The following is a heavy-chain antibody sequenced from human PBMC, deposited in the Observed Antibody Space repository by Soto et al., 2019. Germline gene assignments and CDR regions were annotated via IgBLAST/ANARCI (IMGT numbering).Heavy chain of an antibody. CDR2: IRSKAYGGTT. J-gene: IGHJ4*02. D-gene: IGHD2-2*01. Sequence: PGGSLRLSCTASAFTFGDYGMSWFRQAPGKGLEWVSFIRSKAYGGTTEYAASVKGRFTISRDDSKSIAYLQMNSLKTEDTAVYYCSRDQNNPNIVVEPAASDYWGQGTLVTVSS. CDR1: AFTFGDYG. V-gene: IGHV3-49*03. CDR3: SRDQNNPNIVVEPAASDY.